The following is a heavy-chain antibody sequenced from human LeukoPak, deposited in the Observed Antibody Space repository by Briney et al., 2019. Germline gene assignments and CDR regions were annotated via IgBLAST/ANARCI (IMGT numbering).Heavy chain of an antibody. CDR2: ISVGDSDT. J-gene: IGHJ6*02. CDR3: ARLGYCSGGTCSSGYFYGMDV. V-gene: IGHV5-51*01. CDR1: ANTFTNSW. Sequence: GESLKISCKASANTFTNSWIGWVRQMPGKGLEWMGIISVGDSDTTYSPSFQGQVTISADRSIDTAYMQWNSLQASDTAMYFCARLGYCSGGTCSSGYFYGMDVWGQGATVTVSS. D-gene: IGHD2-15*01.